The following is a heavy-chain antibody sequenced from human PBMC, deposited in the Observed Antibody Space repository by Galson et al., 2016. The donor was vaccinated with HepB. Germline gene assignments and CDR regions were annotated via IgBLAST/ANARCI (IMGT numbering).Heavy chain of an antibody. V-gene: IGHV1-18*01. CDR1: GYSFTTYG. CDR2: ISVYNGDT. CDR3: ARASWELATIFDN. D-gene: IGHD1-26*01. J-gene: IGHJ4*02. Sequence: SVTVSCKASGYSFTTYGITWVRQAPGQGLEWMGWISVYNGDTKYAEKLQGRVTMTTDTPTGTAYMELRSLRSDDTAVYYCARASWELATIFDNWGQGTLVTVSS.